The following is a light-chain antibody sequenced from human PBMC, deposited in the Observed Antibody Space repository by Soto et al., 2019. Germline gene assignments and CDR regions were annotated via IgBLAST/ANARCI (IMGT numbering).Light chain of an antibody. CDR3: QQYGSSPPWT. J-gene: IGKJ1*01. CDR1: QSVSSY. CDR2: GAS. V-gene: IGKV3-20*01. Sequence: IGFTQSPGTLSLSQGERATLSCRARQSVSSYLAWYQQKPGQAPRLLIYGASSRATGIPDRFSGSGSGTDFTLTISRLEPEDFAVYYCQQYGSSPPWTFGQGTKVDI.